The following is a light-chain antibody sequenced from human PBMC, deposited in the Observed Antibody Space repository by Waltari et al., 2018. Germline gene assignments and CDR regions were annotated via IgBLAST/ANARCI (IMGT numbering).Light chain of an antibody. V-gene: IGKV3-20*01. CDR2: CAS. CDR3: QQYGSSPWT. Sequence: EIVLTQSPGTLSLSPGERATLSCRASQSVSSSYLAWYQQKPGQAPRGLIHCASNRATGIPDRFIGSGSGTDFTLPISRLEPEDFAVYYCQQYGSSPWTFGQGTKVEIK. J-gene: IGKJ1*01. CDR1: QSVSSSY.